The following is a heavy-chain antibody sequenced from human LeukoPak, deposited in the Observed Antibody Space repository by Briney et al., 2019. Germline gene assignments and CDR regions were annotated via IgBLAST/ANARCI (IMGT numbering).Heavy chain of an antibody. Sequence: GGSLRLSCAASGFTFTNYGMHWVRQAPGKGLERVAVISYDGSNKYYADSVKGRFTISRDNSKNTLYLQMNSLRAEDTAVYYCARDELYGGYSYAYYCDYWGQGTLVTVSS. CDR1: GFTFTNYG. J-gene: IGHJ4*02. V-gene: IGHV3-30*19. D-gene: IGHD5-18*01. CDR2: ISYDGSNK. CDR3: ARDELYGGYSYAYYCDY.